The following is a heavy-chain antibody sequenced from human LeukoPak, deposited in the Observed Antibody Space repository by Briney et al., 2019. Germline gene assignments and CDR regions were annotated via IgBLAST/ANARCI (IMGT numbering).Heavy chain of an antibody. Sequence: PGGSLRLSCVASGFIVSTNYMSWVRQAPGKGLEWVSLIYSGGNTNYADSVKGRFTFSRDNSDNTLYLQTNSLRVEDTAVYYCARGKYGSGWYRDWGQGTLVTVSS. CDR2: IYSGGNT. V-gene: IGHV3-53*01. CDR3: ARGKYGSGWYRD. D-gene: IGHD6-19*01. CDR1: GFIVSTNY. J-gene: IGHJ4*02.